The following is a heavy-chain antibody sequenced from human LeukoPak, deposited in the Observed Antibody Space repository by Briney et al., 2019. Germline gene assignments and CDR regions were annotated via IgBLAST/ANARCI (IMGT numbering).Heavy chain of an antibody. J-gene: IGHJ4*02. CDR3: ARGGPPFELRSLEWLPDSFVS. Sequence: SETLSLTCTVSGGSINNYYWSWIRQPPGKRLEWIGYVYYNGNTNYNPSLKSRVTISVDTSKNQVSLKLTSVTAADTAVYYCARGGPPFELRSLEWLPDSFVSWGPGTLVTVSS. D-gene: IGHD3-3*01. V-gene: IGHV4-59*01. CDR1: GGSINNYY. CDR2: VYYNGNT.